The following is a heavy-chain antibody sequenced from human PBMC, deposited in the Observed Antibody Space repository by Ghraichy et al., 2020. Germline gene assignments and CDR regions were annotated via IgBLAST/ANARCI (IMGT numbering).Heavy chain of an antibody. V-gene: IGHV5-51*01. CDR3: ASSTHSSGWYRSFDY. D-gene: IGHD6-19*01. CDR2: IYPGDSDT. Sequence: GESLNISCKGSGYSFTSYWIGWVRQMPGKGLEWMGIIYPGDSDTRYSPSFQGQVTISADKSISTAYLQWSSLKASDTAMYYCASSTHSSGWYRSFDYWGQGTLVTVSS. J-gene: IGHJ4*02. CDR1: GYSFTSYW.